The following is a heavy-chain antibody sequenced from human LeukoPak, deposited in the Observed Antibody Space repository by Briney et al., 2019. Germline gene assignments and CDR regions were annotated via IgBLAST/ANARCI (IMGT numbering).Heavy chain of an antibody. CDR1: GFTFSNYD. CDR2: ISGSGGRK. CDR3: AKHGEAYGDSKTDY. V-gene: IGHV3-23*01. D-gene: IGHD4-17*01. Sequence: GGSLRLSCAASGFTFSNYDMRWVRQAPGKGLEWVTVISGSGGRKYYADSVKGRFTISRDNSKNTLYLQMNSLRAEDTAIYYCAKHGEAYGDSKTDYWGQGTLVTVSS. J-gene: IGHJ4*02.